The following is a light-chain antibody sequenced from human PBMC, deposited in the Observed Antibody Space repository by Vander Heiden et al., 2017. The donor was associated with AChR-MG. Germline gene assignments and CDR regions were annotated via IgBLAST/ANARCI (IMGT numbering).Light chain of an antibody. CDR2: RDR. V-gene: IGLV3-9*01. CDR1: KLGSET. CDR3: QVWDSTTAGVV. Sequence: YELTQPLPVSVALGQTARIDCGGYKLGSETVQWYQQKSGQAPVVVIYRDRNRPSAIPERFSGSNSGNTATLTISSAQGDDEADYYCQVWDSTTAGVVFGGGTKLTVL. J-gene: IGLJ2*01.